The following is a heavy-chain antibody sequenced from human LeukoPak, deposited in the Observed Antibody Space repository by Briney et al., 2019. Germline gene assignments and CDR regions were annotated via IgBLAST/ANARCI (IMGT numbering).Heavy chain of an antibody. CDR3: ARAESDDFWSGYEGYYFDY. V-gene: IGHV1-2*04. D-gene: IGHD3-3*01. CDR1: GYTFTGYY. CDR2: INPNSGGT. Sequence: GASVKVSCKASGYTFTGYYMHWVRQAPGQGLEWMGWINPNSGGTNYAQKFQGWVTMTRDTSISTAYMELSRLRSDDTAVYYCARAESDDFWSGYEGYYFDYWGQGTLVAVSP. J-gene: IGHJ4*02.